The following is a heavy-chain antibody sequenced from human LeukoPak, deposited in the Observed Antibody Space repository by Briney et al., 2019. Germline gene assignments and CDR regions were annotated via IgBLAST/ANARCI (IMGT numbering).Heavy chain of an antibody. CDR2: ISYSGGVQ. Sequence: PGGSLRLSCAASGFTFNNFGMHWVRQAPGKGLEWVSVISYSGGVQFYADSVKGRFTISRDDSKNSLYLQMNSLKTEDTAVYYCVAMVRGVGYWGQGTLVTVSS. J-gene: IGHJ4*02. D-gene: IGHD3-10*01. CDR1: GFTFNNFG. V-gene: IGHV3-30*03. CDR3: VAMVRGVGY.